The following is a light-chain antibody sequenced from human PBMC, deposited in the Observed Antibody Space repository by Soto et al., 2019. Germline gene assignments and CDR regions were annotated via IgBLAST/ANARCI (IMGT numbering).Light chain of an antibody. CDR2: AAS. J-gene: IGKJ5*01. V-gene: IGKV1-39*01. CDR1: ESISRH. Sequence: DIQMTQSPSSLSGSVGDRVTITCRASESISRHLNWYQQKPGKAPKLLIYAASSLQNGVPSRFRGGGSGTDFTLTISNLLPEDFATYYCQQTYTTLSITFGQGTRLEIK. CDR3: QQTYTTLSIT.